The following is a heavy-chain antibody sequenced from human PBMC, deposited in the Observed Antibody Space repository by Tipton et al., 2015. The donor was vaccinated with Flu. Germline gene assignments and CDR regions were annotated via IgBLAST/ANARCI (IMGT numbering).Heavy chain of an antibody. D-gene: IGHD1-26*01. CDR1: GGSISSYY. CDR3: AGMSWVGAKYPFGY. V-gene: IGHV4-59*01. J-gene: IGHJ4*02. CDR2: IYYSGST. Sequence: TLSLTCTVSGGSISSYYWSWIRQPPGKGLEWIGYIYYSGSTNYNPSLKSRVTISVDTSKNQFSLKLSSVTAADTAVYYCAGMSWVGAKYPFGYWGQGTLVTVSS.